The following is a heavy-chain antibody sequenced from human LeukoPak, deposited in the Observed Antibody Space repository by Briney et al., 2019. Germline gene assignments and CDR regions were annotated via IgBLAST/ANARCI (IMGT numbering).Heavy chain of an antibody. Sequence: SVKVSCKASGGTFSSYAISWVRQAPGQGLEWMGRIIPILGIANYAQKFQGRVTITADKSTSTAYMELSSLRSEDTAVYYCAREWYYYDSSGYYAFRYWGQGTLVTVSS. CDR3: AREWYYYDSSGYYAFRY. V-gene: IGHV1-69*04. CDR1: GGTFSSYA. D-gene: IGHD3-22*01. J-gene: IGHJ4*02. CDR2: IIPILGIA.